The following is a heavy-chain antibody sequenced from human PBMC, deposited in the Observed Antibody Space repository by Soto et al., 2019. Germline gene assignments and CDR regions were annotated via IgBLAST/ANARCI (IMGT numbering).Heavy chain of an antibody. D-gene: IGHD3-3*01. J-gene: IGHJ6*02. CDR3: AKREDSSRFGGLDI. V-gene: IGHV4-39*01. Sequence: KASETLSLTCTVSGGSITSGGYFWDWIRQPPGRGLEWIGTVHSTGGTYYSPSLRSRVTISVDTSKNLFSLKMTSASATDTAVYFCAKREDSSRFGGLDIWGQGTAVTVSS. CDR2: VHSTGGT. CDR1: GGSITSGGYF.